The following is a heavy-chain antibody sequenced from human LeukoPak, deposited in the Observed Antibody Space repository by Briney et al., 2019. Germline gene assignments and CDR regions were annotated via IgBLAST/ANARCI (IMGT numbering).Heavy chain of an antibody. J-gene: IGHJ3*01. Sequence: GGSPRLSCAASRFTLSNYAVMWVRQAPGQGVEWVSAITSGGAPRYADSVKGRFAISRDNSKNTLYLQMNSLRVEDTAQYFCARDPNGDYIGAFEFWGQGTGVTVSS. CDR1: RFTLSNYA. V-gene: IGHV3-23*01. CDR2: ITSGGAP. CDR3: ARDPNGDYIGAFEF. D-gene: IGHD4-17*01.